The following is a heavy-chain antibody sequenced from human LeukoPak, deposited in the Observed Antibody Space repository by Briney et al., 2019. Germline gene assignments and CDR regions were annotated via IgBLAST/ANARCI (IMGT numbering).Heavy chain of an antibody. D-gene: IGHD6-13*01. Sequence: SETLSLTCTASGGSISSSSYYWGWIRQPPGKGLEWIGSIYYSGSTYYNPSLKSRVTISVDTSKNQFSLKLSSVTAADTAVYYCASIAAAGPTQFDYWGQGTLVTVSS. CDR1: GGSISSSSYY. CDR3: ASIAAAGPTQFDY. J-gene: IGHJ4*02. V-gene: IGHV4-39*07. CDR2: IYYSGST.